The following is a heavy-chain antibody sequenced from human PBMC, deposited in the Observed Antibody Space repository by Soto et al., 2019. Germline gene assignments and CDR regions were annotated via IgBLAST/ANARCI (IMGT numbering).Heavy chain of an antibody. V-gene: IGHV3-21*01. J-gene: IGHJ3*02. Sequence: PGGSLRLSCAASGFTFSSYTMTWVRQAPGKGLEWVSSISGNSECIYYADSVKGRFTISRDNAKNSLYLQMNSLRAEDTAVYYCARDLLGYSNDAFDIWGQGTMVTVSS. CDR1: GFTFSSYT. CDR3: ARDLLGYSNDAFDI. CDR2: ISGNSECI. D-gene: IGHD6-13*01.